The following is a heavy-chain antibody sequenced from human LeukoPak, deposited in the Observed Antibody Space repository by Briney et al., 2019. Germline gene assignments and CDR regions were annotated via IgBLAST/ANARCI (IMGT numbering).Heavy chain of an antibody. J-gene: IGHJ5*02. CDR2: ISSSGSTI. CDR3: ARVLREWLLFGWFDP. D-gene: IGHD3-3*01. Sequence: GGSLRLSCAASGFTFSDYYMSWIRQAPGKGLEWISYISSSGSTIYYADSVKGRFTIPRDNAKNSLYLQMNSLRAEDTAVYYCARVLREWLLFGWFDPWGQGTLVTVSS. CDR1: GFTFSDYY. V-gene: IGHV3-11*01.